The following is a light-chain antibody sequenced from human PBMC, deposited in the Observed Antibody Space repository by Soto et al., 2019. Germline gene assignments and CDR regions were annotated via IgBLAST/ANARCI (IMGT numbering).Light chain of an antibody. CDR1: QSLLQSNGYNY. V-gene: IGKV2-28*01. Sequence: DIVMTQSPLSLPVTPGEPASISCRSSQSLLQSNGYNYLDWYLQKPGQSPQLLIYLGSNRASGVPDRFSGSGSGTDFTLKISRVEAEDVGVYYCMQPLQSWTFGKGTKVDIX. CDR2: LGS. CDR3: MQPLQSWT. J-gene: IGKJ1*01.